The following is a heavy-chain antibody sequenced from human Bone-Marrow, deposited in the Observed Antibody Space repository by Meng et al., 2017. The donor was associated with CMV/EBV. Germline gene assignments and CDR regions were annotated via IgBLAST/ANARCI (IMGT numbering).Heavy chain of an antibody. V-gene: IGHV1-69*12. CDR3: AVSPRYSSGWGFDY. Sequence: VHQVRCGGEVKTPGSSVKVSCQASGGTFSSNAISWVRQAPVQGLEWMGGIIPIFGTANYAQKFQGRVTITADESTSTAYMELSSLRSEDTAVYCCAVSPRYSSGWGFDYWGQGTLVTVSS. CDR1: GGTFSSNA. J-gene: IGHJ4*02. D-gene: IGHD6-19*01. CDR2: IIPIFGTA.